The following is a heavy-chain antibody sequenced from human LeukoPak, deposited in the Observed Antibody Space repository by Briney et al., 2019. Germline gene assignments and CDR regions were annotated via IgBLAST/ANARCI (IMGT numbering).Heavy chain of an antibody. CDR1: GGSISSGSYY. D-gene: IGHD3-3*01. CDR3: ARGRTYDFWSGQYRAFDY. CDR2: IYTSGST. Sequence: SQTLSLTCTVSGGSISSGSYYWSWIRQPAGKGLEWIGRIYTSGSTNYNPSLKSRVTISVDTSKNQFSLKLSPVTAADTAVYYCARGRTYDFWSGQYRAFDYWGQGTLVTVSS. J-gene: IGHJ4*02. V-gene: IGHV4-61*02.